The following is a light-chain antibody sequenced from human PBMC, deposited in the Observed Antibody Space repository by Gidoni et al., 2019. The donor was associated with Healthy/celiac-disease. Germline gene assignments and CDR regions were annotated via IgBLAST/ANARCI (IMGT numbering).Light chain of an antibody. CDR2: DVS. J-gene: IGLJ1*01. CDR3: GSYAGSYTLYV. Sequence: QSALTQPRSVSGSPGQSVTISCTGTSSDVGGYNYVSWYQQHPGKAPKRMIYDVSKRPSGVPDRFSGSKSGNTASLTISGLQAEDEADYYCGSYAGSYTLYVFGTGTKVTVL. CDR1: SSDVGGYNY. V-gene: IGLV2-11*01.